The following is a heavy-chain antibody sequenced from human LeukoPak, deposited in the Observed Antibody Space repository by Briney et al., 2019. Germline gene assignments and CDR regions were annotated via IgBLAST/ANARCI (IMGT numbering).Heavy chain of an antibody. CDR3: ARHRIIAAIGAFDY. CDR2: IYFSGTA. J-gene: IGHJ4*02. V-gene: IGHV4-59*08. Sequence: SETLSLTCTVSGGSISGYYWSWIRQPPGKGLEWIGFIYFSGTANYNPSLKSRVTISVDTSKNQFSLKLSSVTAADTAVYYCARHRIIAAIGAFDYWGQGTLVTVSS. D-gene: IGHD6-6*01. CDR1: GGSISGYY.